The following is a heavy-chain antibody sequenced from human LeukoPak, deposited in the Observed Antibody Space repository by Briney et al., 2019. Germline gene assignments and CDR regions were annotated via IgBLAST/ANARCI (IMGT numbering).Heavy chain of an antibody. J-gene: IGHJ4*02. CDR1: GFTFSSYG. CDR3: AKSLSQYSYVFLPDY. CDR2: ISYDGSNK. V-gene: IGHV3-30*18. Sequence: TGGSLRLSCAASGFTFSSYGMHWVRQAPGKGLEWVAVISYDGSNKYYADSVKGRFTISRDNSKNTLYLQMNSLRAEDTAVYYCAKSLSQYSYVFLPDYGGQGPLVTVSS. D-gene: IGHD5-18*01.